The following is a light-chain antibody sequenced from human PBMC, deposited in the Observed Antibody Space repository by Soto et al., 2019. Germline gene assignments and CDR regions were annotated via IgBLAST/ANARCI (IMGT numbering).Light chain of an antibody. CDR3: QHYNSYSEA. V-gene: IGKV1-5*03. Sequence: DIQMPQSPFTLSGSVGDRVTITCRTSQTISSWLAWYQQKPGKAPKLLIYKASTLKSGVPSRFSGSGSGTEFTLTISSLQPDDFATYYCQHYNSYSEAFGQGTKL. J-gene: IGKJ1*01. CDR2: KAS. CDR1: QTISSW.